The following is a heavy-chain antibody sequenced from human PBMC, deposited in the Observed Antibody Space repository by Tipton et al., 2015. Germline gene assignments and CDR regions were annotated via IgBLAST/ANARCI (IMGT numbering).Heavy chain of an antibody. J-gene: IGHJ4*02. V-gene: IGHV4-61*01. CDR2: LFYNGNT. CDR1: GVSVSITNLY. CDR3: ARTRGVQSSDWEVH. D-gene: IGHD2-21*02. Sequence: TLSLTCTVSGVSVSITNLYWTWIRQSPGKGLEWIGHLFYNGNTNYNPSLKSRVTISVDTSENRFSLRLTSVTAADTAMYYCARTRGVQSSDWEVHWGQGILVNVS.